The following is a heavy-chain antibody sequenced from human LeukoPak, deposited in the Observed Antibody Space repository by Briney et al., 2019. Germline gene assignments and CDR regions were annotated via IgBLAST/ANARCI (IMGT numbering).Heavy chain of an antibody. CDR1: GFTFSNYW. CDR2: IKTDGSET. CDR3: ATYSSLNRREFQF. Sequence: PGGSLRLSCEGSGFTFSNYWMGWVRQAPGKGLQWVANIKTDGSETYYVDSVKDRFTISRDNAKNSLYLQMNSLRAEDTAVYYCATYSSLNRREFQFWGQGTLLTVSS. D-gene: IGHD3-22*01. V-gene: IGHV3-7*01. J-gene: IGHJ1*01.